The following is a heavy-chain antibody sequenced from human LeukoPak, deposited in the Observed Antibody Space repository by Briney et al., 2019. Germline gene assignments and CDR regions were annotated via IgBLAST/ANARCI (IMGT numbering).Heavy chain of an antibody. V-gene: IGHV4-39*01. Sequence: PSETLSLTCTVSGGSISSSSYYWGWVRQPPGKGLEWIGSIYYSGSTYYNPSLKSRVTISVDTSKNQFSLKLSSVTAADTAVYYCARRVAAADVRFGPWGQGTLVTVSS. D-gene: IGHD6-13*01. CDR2: IYYSGST. J-gene: IGHJ5*02. CDR3: ARRVAAADVRFGP. CDR1: GGSISSSSYY.